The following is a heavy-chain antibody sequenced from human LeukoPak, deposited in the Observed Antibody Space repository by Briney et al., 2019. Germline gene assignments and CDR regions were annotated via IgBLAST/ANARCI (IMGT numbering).Heavy chain of an antibody. CDR1: GYSFTSYW. Sequence: GESLKISCKGSGYSFTSYWIGWVRQMPGKGLEWMGIIYPGDSDTRYSPSFQGQVTISADKSISTAYLQWSSLKASDTAMYYCARRVWDYDRGVYFDYWGQGTLVTVSS. CDR3: ARRVWDYDRGVYFDY. J-gene: IGHJ4*02. V-gene: IGHV5-51*01. CDR2: IYPGDSDT. D-gene: IGHD3-16*01.